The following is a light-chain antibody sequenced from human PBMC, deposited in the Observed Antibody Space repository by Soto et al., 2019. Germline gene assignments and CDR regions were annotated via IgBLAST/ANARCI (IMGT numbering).Light chain of an antibody. J-gene: IGKJ4*01. CDR1: QSVSSSY. CDR2: GAS. Sequence: EIVLTQSPGTLYLSPGEKATLSCRASQSVSSSYLAWYQQKPGQAPRLLIYGASSRATGIPDRFSGSGSGTDFTLTISRLELEDFAVYYCHQYDSSPLTFGGGTKVEIK. CDR3: HQYDSSPLT. V-gene: IGKV3-20*01.